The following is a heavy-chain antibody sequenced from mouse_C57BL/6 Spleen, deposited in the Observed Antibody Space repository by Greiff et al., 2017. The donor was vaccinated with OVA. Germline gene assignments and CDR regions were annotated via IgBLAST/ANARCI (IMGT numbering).Heavy chain of an antibody. D-gene: IGHD1-1*01. CDR3: ARDHYGSSSFAY. Sequence: EVKLMESGPELVKPGASVKISCKASGYSFTGYYMNWVKQSPEKSLEWIGEINPSTGGTTYNQKFKAKATLTVDKSSSTAYMQLKSLTSEDSAVYYCARDHYGSSSFAYWGQGTLVTVSA. J-gene: IGHJ3*01. V-gene: IGHV1-42*01. CDR1: GYSFTGYY. CDR2: INPSTGGT.